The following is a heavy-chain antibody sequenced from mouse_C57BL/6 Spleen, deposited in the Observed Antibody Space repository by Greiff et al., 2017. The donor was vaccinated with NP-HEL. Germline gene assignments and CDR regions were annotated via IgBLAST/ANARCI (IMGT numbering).Heavy chain of an antibody. CDR2: ISSGSSTI. CDR3: ARIPYYYGSSYYYAMDY. CDR1: GFTFSDYG. Sequence: EVQVVESGGGLVKPGGSLKLSCAASGFTFSDYGMHWVRQAPEKGLEWVAYISSGSSTIYYADTVKGRFTISRDNAKNTLFLQMTSLRSEDTAMYYCARIPYYYGSSYYYAMDYWGQGTSVTVSS. V-gene: IGHV5-17*01. J-gene: IGHJ4*01. D-gene: IGHD1-1*01.